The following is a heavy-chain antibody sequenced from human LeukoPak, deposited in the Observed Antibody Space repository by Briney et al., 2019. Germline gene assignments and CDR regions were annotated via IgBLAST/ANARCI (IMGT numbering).Heavy chain of an antibody. V-gene: IGHV3-73*01. D-gene: IGHD5-24*01. J-gene: IGHJ4*02. Sequence: GGSLRLSCAASGFTFSGSAMHWVRQASGKGLEWVGRIRSKANSCATAYAASVKGRFTISRDDSKNTAYLQMNSLKTEDTAVYYCTRLGDGYKIDYWGQGTLVTVSS. CDR3: TRLGDGYKIDY. CDR1: GFTFSGSA. CDR2: IRSKANSCAT.